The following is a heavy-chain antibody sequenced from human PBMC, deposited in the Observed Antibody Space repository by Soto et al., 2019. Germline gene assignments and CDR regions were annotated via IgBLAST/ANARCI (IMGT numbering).Heavy chain of an antibody. CDR2: ISSSSSYI. J-gene: IGHJ4*02. CDR3: ARDGMDYYGSGSYPTFFDY. CDR1: GFTFSSYS. Sequence: GGSLRLSCAASGFTFSSYSMNWVRQAPGKGLEWVSSISSSSSYIYYADSVKGRFTISRDNAKNSLYLQMNSLRAEDTAVYYCARDGMDYYGSGSYPTFFDYWGQGTLVTVSS. D-gene: IGHD3-10*01. V-gene: IGHV3-21*01.